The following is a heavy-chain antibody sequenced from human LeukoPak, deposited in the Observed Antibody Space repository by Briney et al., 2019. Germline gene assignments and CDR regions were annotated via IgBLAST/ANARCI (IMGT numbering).Heavy chain of an antibody. J-gene: IGHJ3*02. D-gene: IGHD1-26*01. Sequence: GASVKVSCKASGGTFSSYAISWVRQAPGQGLEWMGGIIPIFGTANYAQKFQGRVTITADESTSTAYMELSSLRSEDTAVYYCARDGYSGSSDAFDIWGQGTMVTVSS. CDR2: IIPIFGTA. CDR3: ARDGYSGSSDAFDI. CDR1: GGTFSSYA. V-gene: IGHV1-69*13.